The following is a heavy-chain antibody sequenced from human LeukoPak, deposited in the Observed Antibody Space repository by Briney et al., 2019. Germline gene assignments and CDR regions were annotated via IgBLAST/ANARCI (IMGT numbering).Heavy chain of an antibody. J-gene: IGHJ4*02. CDR1: GFTFTSYA. Sequence: PGGSLRLSCAASGFTFTSYAMSWVRQGPGKGLEWVSVISSSGDTTYYADSVKGRFTISRDNSKSTLYLQMNSLRAEDTAVYYRAKNSGGGCYWGVDYWGQGTLVTVSS. CDR3: AKNSGGGCYWGVDY. V-gene: IGHV3-23*01. CDR2: ISSSGDTT. D-gene: IGHD2-15*01.